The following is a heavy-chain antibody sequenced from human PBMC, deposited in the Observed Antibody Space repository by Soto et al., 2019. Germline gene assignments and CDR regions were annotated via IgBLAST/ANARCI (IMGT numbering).Heavy chain of an antibody. D-gene: IGHD2-21*02. Sequence: ASVKVSCKASGYTFTSYGISWVRQAPGQRLEWMGWINAGNGNTKYSQKIQGRVTITRDTSASTAYMELSSLRSEDTAVYYCARSTVVVTAADYWGQGTLVTVSS. V-gene: IGHV1-3*01. J-gene: IGHJ4*02. CDR1: GYTFTSYG. CDR3: ARSTVVVTAADY. CDR2: INAGNGNT.